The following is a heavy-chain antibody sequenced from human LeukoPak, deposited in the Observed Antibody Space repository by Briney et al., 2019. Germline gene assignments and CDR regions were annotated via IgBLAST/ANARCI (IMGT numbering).Heavy chain of an antibody. CDR2: IYPGDSDT. Sequence: GESLKISCQVSGYSFTSYWIGWVRQMPGKGLEWMGIIYPGDSDTRYRPSFQGQVTITADKSISTAYLQWSSLKASDTAMYYCARSTGYTYGYDWGQGTLVTVSS. CDR3: ARSTGYTYGYD. D-gene: IGHD5-18*01. CDR1: GYSFTSYW. V-gene: IGHV5-51*01. J-gene: IGHJ4*02.